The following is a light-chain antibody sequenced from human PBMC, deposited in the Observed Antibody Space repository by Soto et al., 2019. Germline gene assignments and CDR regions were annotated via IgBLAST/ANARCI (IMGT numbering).Light chain of an antibody. CDR1: TGAVTSGHY. CDR2: DTS. V-gene: IGLV7-46*01. Sequence: QAVVTQEPSLTVSPGGTVTLTCGSSTGAVTSGHYPYWFQRKPGQAPRTLIYDTSNKHSWTPARFSGSLLGGKAALTLSGAQPEDEAEYYCLLSYSGARSAVFGGGTQLTVL. CDR3: LLSYSGARSAV. J-gene: IGLJ7*01.